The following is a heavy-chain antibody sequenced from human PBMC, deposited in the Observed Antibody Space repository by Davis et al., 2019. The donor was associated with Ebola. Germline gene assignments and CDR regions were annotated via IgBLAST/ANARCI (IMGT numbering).Heavy chain of an antibody. CDR1: GGSIISADYY. J-gene: IGHJ4*02. CDR2: IYYNGKT. Sequence: MPSETLSLTCTVSGGSIISADYYWAWIRQRPGKGLEWIGYIYYNGKTYYNPSLKSRLTISLDTSNNQFSLNLNAVTAADTAVYFCARRSYYNGPINNWGRGTLVTVSS. V-gene: IGHV4-30-4*08. D-gene: IGHD3-10*01. CDR3: ARRSYYNGPINN.